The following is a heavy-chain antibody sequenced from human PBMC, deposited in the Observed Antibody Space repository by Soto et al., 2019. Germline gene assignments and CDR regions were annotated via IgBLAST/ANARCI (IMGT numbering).Heavy chain of an antibody. CDR3: CVVKRLEKYSTSGYWFDP. CDR2: IKSKADGETK. CDR1: GFTFSHAW. D-gene: IGHD2-15*01. J-gene: IGHJ5*02. V-gene: IGHV3-15*01. Sequence: GGSLRLSCAASGFTFSHAWISWVRQAPWKGLEWVGRIKSKADGETKDYGAPVRGRFTISRDDAKDTLYLQMNSLRIEDTAVYYCCVVKRLEKYSTSGYWFDPGGPGTLVKVS.